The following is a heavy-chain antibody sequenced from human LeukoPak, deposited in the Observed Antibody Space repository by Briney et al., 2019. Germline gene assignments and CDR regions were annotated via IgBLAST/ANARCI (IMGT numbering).Heavy chain of an antibody. V-gene: IGHV1-18*01. CDR3: ARDGDILTGYPMYYYYYGMDV. CDR1: GYTFTSYG. J-gene: IGHJ6*02. CDR2: ISAYNGNT. D-gene: IGHD3-9*01. Sequence: ASVKVSCKASGYTFTSYGISWVRQAPGQGLEWMGWISAYNGNTNYAQKLQGRVTMTTDTSTSTAYMELRSLRSDDTAVYYCARDGDILTGYPMYYYYYGMDVWGQGTLVTVSS.